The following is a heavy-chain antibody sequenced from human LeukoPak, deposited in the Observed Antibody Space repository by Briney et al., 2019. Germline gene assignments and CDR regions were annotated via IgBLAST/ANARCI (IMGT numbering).Heavy chain of an antibody. V-gene: IGHV3-23*01. CDR3: AKHSHDGSAPYYEVQLDY. CDR1: GITFSSYG. J-gene: IGHJ4*02. D-gene: IGHD3-22*01. CDR2: ISGTGENT. Sequence: GGSLRLSCAASGITFSSYGMSWVRQAPGQGLEWVSGISGTGENTYYADSVKGRFAISRDNSKNALYLQVNSLRAEDTAIYYCAKHSHDGSAPYYEVQLDYWGQGTLVTVSS.